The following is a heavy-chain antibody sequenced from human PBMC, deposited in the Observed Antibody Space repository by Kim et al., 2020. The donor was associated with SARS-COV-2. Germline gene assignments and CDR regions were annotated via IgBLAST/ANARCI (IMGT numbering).Heavy chain of an antibody. CDR3: ARDWDQTFDF. CDR2: INPSTTNT. Sequence: ASVKVSCNASGYTFTSYWIHWVRQAPGQGLEWMGMINPSTTNTRYAQSFQGRVTTTSDTSTSTATMELSSLTSEDTAVYYCARDWDQTFDFWGQGTLVTV. CDR1: GYTFTSYW. D-gene: IGHD1-26*01. V-gene: IGHV1-46*01. J-gene: IGHJ4*02.